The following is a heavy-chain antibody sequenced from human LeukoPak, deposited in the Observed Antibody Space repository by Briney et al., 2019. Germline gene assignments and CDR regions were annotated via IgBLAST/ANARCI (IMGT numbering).Heavy chain of an antibody. CDR1: GGSFSGYY. CDR2: INHSGST. V-gene: IGHV4-34*01. CDR3: GRLGYYGSGSYYNPLRGNYYHYYMDV. J-gene: IGHJ6*03. Sequence: PSETLSLTCAVYGGSFSGYYWSWIRQPPGKGLEWIGEINHSGSTNYNPSLKSRVTISVDTSKNQFSLKLSSVTAADTAVYYCGRLGYYGSGSYYNPLRGNYYHYYMDVWGKGTTVTISS. D-gene: IGHD3-10*01.